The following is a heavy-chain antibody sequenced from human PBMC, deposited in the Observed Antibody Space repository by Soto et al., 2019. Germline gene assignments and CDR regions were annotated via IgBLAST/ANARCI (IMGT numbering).Heavy chain of an antibody. CDR3: ARTNWGPYYYYGMDV. CDR2: ISSSGSTI. CDR1: GFTFSSYW. D-gene: IGHD7-27*01. J-gene: IGHJ6*02. V-gene: IGHV3-48*04. Sequence: GGSLRLSCAASGFTFSSYWMHWVRQAPGKGLVWVSYISSSGSTIYYADSVKGRFTISRDNAKNSLYLQMNSLRAEDTAVYYCARTNWGPYYYYGMDVWGQGTTVTVSS.